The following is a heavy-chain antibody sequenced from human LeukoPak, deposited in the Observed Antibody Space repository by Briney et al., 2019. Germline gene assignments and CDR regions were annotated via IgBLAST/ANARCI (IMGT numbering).Heavy chain of an antibody. CDR1: GGSFSGYY. J-gene: IGHJ4*02. CDR2: INHSGST. D-gene: IGHD1-26*01. V-gene: IGHV4-34*01. Sequence: SETLSLTCAVYGGSFSGYYWSWIRQPPGKGLEWIGEINHSGSTNYNPSLKSRVTISVDTSKNQFSLKLSSVTAADTAAHYCARARGAPDYWGQGTLVTVSS. CDR3: ARARGAPDY.